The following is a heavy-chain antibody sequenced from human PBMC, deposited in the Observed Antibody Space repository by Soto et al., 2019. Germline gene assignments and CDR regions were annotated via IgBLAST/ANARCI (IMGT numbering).Heavy chain of an antibody. V-gene: IGHV3-74*01. CDR1: GFTFNTYW. Sequence: GALRLSCAASGFTFNTYWMHWVRQAPGKGLVWVSRINSDGTRTTYADSVKGRFTISRDNARNTVYLQMNSLRAEDTAVYYCATVATHSYNWVDPWGQGTLVTVSS. D-gene: IGHD5-12*01. CDR2: INSDGTRT. CDR3: ATVATHSYNWVDP. J-gene: IGHJ5*02.